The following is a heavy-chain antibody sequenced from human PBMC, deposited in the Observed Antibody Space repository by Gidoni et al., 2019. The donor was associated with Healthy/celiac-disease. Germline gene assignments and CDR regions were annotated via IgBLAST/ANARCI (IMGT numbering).Heavy chain of an antibody. J-gene: IGHJ3*02. CDR3: ARGHHIVVVTAAFDI. V-gene: IGHV3-21*01. CDR1: GFTFSSYS. D-gene: IGHD2-21*02. Sequence: EVQLVESGGGLVKPGGSLRLSCAASGFTFSSYSMNWVRQAPGKGLEWVSSISSSSSYIYYADSVKGRFTISRDNAKNSLYLQMNSLRAEDTAVYYCARGHHIVVVTAAFDIWGQGTMVTVSS. CDR2: ISSSSSYI.